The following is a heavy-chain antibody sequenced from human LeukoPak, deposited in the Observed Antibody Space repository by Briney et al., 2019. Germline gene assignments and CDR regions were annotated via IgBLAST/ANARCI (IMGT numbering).Heavy chain of an antibody. CDR2: ISNSGGIS. Sequence: GSLRLSCAVSGLTFSRYAINWVRQPPGKGLEWVSIISNSGGISVYADSVKGRFTISRDNSKNTLYLQMNSLRAEDTAVYYCAKDIFDSTNYYYYGMDVWGQGTTVTVSS. CDR1: GLTFSRYA. J-gene: IGHJ6*02. CDR3: AKDIFDSTNYYYYGMDV. V-gene: IGHV3-23*01. D-gene: IGHD2-2*01.